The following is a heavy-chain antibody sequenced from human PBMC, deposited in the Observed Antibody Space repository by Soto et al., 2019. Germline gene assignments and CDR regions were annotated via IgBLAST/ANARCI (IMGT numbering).Heavy chain of an antibody. V-gene: IGHV1-69*13. CDR2: IIPIFDAA. CDR3: TRDPTDYGDYRTKSSHYAIDV. J-gene: IGHJ6*02. CDR1: GGTFSSCA. Sequence: SVKVSCKASGGTFSSCAIYWVRQAPGQGLEWIGGIIPIFDAANYAQKFQGRVTITADEYTNTAYMELSSLRSEHTAVYYCTRDPTDYGDYRTKSSHYAIDVCRQRTTATVSS. D-gene: IGHD4-17*01.